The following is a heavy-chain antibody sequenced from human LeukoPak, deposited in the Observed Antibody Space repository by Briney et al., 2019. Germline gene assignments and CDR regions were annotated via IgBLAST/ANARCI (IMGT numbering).Heavy chain of an antibody. CDR1: GYTFASYY. D-gene: IGHD4-17*01. V-gene: IGHV1-46*01. CDR2: INPSGGST. CDR3: ARGMGSTVTTYYFDY. Sequence: GASVKVSCKASGYTFASYYMHWVRQAPGQGLEWMGIINPSGGSTSYAQKFQGRVTMTRDTSTSTVYMELSSLRSEDTAVYYCARGMGSTVTTYYFDYWGQGTLVTVSS. J-gene: IGHJ4*02.